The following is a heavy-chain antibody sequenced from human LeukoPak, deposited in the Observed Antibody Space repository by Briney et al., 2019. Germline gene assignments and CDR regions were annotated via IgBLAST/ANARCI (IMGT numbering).Heavy chain of an antibody. Sequence: SETLSLTCTVSGGSISSYYWSWIRQPPGKGLEWIGYIYYSGSTNYNPSLKSRVTISVDMSKNQFSLKLSSVTAADTAVYYCARGALDILTGAPRYGMDVWGQGTTVTVSS. CDR3: ARGALDILTGAPRYGMDV. CDR2: IYYSGST. CDR1: GGSISSYY. D-gene: IGHD3-9*01. J-gene: IGHJ6*02. V-gene: IGHV4-59*08.